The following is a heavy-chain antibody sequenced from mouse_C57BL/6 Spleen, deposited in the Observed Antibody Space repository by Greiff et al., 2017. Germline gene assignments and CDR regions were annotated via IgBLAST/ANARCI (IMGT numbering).Heavy chain of an antibody. CDR2: INPGSGGT. CDR1: GYAFTNYL. Sequence: QVQLKESGAELVRPGTSVKVSCKASGYAFTNYLIEWVKQRPGQGLEWIGVINPGSGGTNYNEKFKGKATLTADKSSSTAYMQLSSLTSEDSAVYFCARRLLRSYYFDYWGQGTTLTVSS. CDR3: ARRLLRSYYFDY. V-gene: IGHV1-54*01. J-gene: IGHJ2*01. D-gene: IGHD1-1*01.